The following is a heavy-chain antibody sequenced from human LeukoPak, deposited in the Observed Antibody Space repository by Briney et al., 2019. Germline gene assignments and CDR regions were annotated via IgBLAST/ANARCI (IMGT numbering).Heavy chain of an antibody. V-gene: IGHV3-48*02. CDR1: AFTFSDYS. Sequence: GGSLRLSCAASAFTFSDYSMNWVRQAPGKGLEWISYIDTSSSTMYYADSVMGRFTISRDNAKESLYLRMNSLRDEDTAVYYCAREDDSWGPNNLDLWGQGTMVTVSS. CDR2: IDTSSSTM. J-gene: IGHJ3*01. D-gene: IGHD7-27*01. CDR3: AREDDSWGPNNLDL.